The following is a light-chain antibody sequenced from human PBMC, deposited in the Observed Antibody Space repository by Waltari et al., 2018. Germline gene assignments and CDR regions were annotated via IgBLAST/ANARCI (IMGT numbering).Light chain of an antibody. CDR3: AAWDDSLSGWV. CDR2: YDD. J-gene: IGLJ3*02. Sequence: QSVLTQPPSVSEAPRQRVTIPCSGSSSNIGTNAVHWYPQLPGKAPKLLIYYDDLLPSGVSDRFSGSKSGTSASLAISGLQSEDEADYYCAAWDDSLSGWVFGGGTKLTVL. CDR1: SSNIGTNA. V-gene: IGLV1-36*01.